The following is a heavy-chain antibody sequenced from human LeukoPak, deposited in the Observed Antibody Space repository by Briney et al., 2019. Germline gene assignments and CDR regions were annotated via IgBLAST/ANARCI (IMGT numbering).Heavy chain of an antibody. CDR1: GFTFDDYG. V-gene: IGHV3-23*01. CDR2: ISGSGGST. CDR3: AKDKLRYFDWLSELFDY. Sequence: PGGSLRLSCAASGFTFDDYGMSWVRQAPGKGLEWVSAISGSGGSTYYADSVKGRFTISRDNSKNTLYLQMNSLRAEDTAVYYCAKDKLRYFDWLSELFDYWGQGTLVTVSS. D-gene: IGHD3-9*01. J-gene: IGHJ4*02.